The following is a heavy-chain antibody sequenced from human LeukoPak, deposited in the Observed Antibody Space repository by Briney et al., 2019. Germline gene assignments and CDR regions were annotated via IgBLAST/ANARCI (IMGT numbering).Heavy chain of an antibody. Sequence: GGPLRLSCAASGFTFDDYGMSWVRQAPGKGLEWVSGINWNGGSTGYADSVKGRFTISRDNAKNSLYLQTNSLRAEDTALYYCARVSRPGNYWVVAYYFDYWGQGTLVTVSS. J-gene: IGHJ4*02. CDR3: ARVSRPGNYWVVAYYFDY. V-gene: IGHV3-20*04. CDR2: INWNGGST. CDR1: GFTFDDYG. D-gene: IGHD1-7*01.